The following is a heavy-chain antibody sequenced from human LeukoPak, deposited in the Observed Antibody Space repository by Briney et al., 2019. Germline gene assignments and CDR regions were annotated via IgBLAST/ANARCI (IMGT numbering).Heavy chain of an antibody. V-gene: IGHV4-59*08. J-gene: IGHJ4*02. CDR2: IYYSGST. D-gene: IGHD3-10*01. CDR3: ARHVRFGESPFDY. Sequence: SETLSLTCTVSGDSISSYYWSWIRQPPGKGLEWIGYIYYSGSTNYNPSLKSRVTISVDTSKNQFSLKLSSVTAADTAVYYCARHVRFGESPFDYWGQGTLVTVSS. CDR1: GDSISSYY.